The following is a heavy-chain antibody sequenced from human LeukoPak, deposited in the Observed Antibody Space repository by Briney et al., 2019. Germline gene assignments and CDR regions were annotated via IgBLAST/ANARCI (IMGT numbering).Heavy chain of an antibody. D-gene: IGHD6-13*01. Sequence: SQTLSLTCGISGDTVSSNSGVWSWLRQSPSRGLEWLGRTYYRSRWYNDYAISLKSRMTISPDTSKNQFSLLLNSVTPDDTAVYYCAREAAAGWIDFWGQGTLVTVSS. V-gene: IGHV6-1*01. CDR3: AREAAAGWIDF. CDR1: GDTVSSNSGV. CDR2: TYYRSRWYN. J-gene: IGHJ4*02.